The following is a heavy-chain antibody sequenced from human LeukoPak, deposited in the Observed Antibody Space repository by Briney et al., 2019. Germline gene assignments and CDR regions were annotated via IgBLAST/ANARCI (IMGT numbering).Heavy chain of an antibody. CDR1: GGSFSGYY. CDR2: INHSGST. Sequence: SETLSLXCAVYGGSFSGYYWSWIRQPPGKGLEWIGEINHSGSTNYNPSLKSRVTISVDTSKNQFSLKLSSVTAADTAVYYCARVRGLRPYYYYMDVWGKGTTVTVSS. CDR3: ARVRGLRPYYYYMDV. V-gene: IGHV4-34*01. J-gene: IGHJ6*03. D-gene: IGHD5-12*01.